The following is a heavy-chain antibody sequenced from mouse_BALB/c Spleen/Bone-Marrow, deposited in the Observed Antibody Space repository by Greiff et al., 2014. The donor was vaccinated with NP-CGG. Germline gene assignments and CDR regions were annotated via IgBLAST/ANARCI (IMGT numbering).Heavy chain of an antibody. D-gene: IGHD2-1*01. CDR3: TRGDGNYWYFDV. Sequence: LKESGSELVRPGASVKLSCKASGYTFTSYWMHWVKQRHGQGLEWIGSIYPGSGSTNYDEKFKSKGTLTVDTSSSTAYMHLSSLTSEDSAVYYCTRGDGNYWYFDVWGAGTTVTVSS. CDR2: IYPGSGST. V-gene: IGHV1S22*01. J-gene: IGHJ1*01. CDR1: GYTFTSYW.